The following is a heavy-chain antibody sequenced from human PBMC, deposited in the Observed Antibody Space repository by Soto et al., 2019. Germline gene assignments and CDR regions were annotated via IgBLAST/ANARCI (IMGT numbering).Heavy chain of an antibody. D-gene: IGHD3-10*01. CDR2: INHSGST. Sequence: SETLSLTCAVCGGSFSGYYWSWIRQPPGKGLEWIGEINHSGSTNYNPSLKSRVTISVDTSKNQFSLKLSSVTAADTAVYYCARARYYYGSGSYFDYWGQGTLVTVSS. CDR3: ARARYYYGSGSYFDY. J-gene: IGHJ4*02. CDR1: GGSFSGYY. V-gene: IGHV4-34*01.